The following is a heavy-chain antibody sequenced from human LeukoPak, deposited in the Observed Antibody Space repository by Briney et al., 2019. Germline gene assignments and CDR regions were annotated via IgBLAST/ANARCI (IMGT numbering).Heavy chain of an antibody. J-gene: IGHJ6*03. Sequence: SETLSLTCTVSGGSISSYCWSWIRQPPGKGLEWIGYIYYSGSTNYNPSLKSRVTISVDTSKNQFSLKLSSVTAADTAVYYCASGITMVRGVTRAYYYYYMDVWGKGTTVTVSS. D-gene: IGHD3-10*01. V-gene: IGHV4-59*01. CDR1: GGSISSYC. CDR3: ASGITMVRGVTRAYYYYYMDV. CDR2: IYYSGST.